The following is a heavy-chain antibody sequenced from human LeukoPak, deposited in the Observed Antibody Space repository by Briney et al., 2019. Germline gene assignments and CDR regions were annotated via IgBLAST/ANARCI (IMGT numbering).Heavy chain of an antibody. CDR2: ITPSVDTT. CDR3: VREESGGFRDY. CDR1: GYTFTNYL. J-gene: IGHJ4*02. V-gene: IGHV1-46*01. D-gene: IGHD2-8*02. Sequence: ASVKVSCMASGYTFTNYLLDWVRQAPGQGLEWVRRITPSVDTTNYAQKFRDRVTMTRDTSTSTVYMELSSLRSEDTAMYHCVREESGGFRDYGRQGTLVTVSS.